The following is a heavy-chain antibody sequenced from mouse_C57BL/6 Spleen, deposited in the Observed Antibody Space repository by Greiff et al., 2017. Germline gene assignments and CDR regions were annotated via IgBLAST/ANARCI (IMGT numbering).Heavy chain of an antibody. CDR1: GYTFTDYY. J-gene: IGHJ2*01. D-gene: IGHD1-1*01. Sequence: EVKLQQSGPELVKPGASVKISCKASGYTFTDYYMNWVKQSHGKSLEWIGDINPNNGGTSYNQKFKGKATLTVDKSSSTAYMELRSLTSEDSAVYYCATHYYGSSPFDYWGQGTTLTVSS. V-gene: IGHV1-26*01. CDR3: ATHYYGSSPFDY. CDR2: INPNNGGT.